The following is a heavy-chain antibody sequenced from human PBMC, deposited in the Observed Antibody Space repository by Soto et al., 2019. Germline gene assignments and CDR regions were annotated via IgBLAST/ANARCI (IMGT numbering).Heavy chain of an antibody. CDR1: CGSISSGGYS. V-gene: IGHV4-30-2*01. J-gene: IGHJ6*02. Sequence: TLSLTCAVSCGSISSGGYSWSWIRQPPGKGLEWIGYIYHSGSTYYNPSLKSRVTISVDRSKNQFSLKLSSVTAADTAVYYCARFRTIYYGMDVWGQGTTVTVSS. CDR2: IYHSGST. CDR3: ARFRTIYYGMDV. D-gene: IGHD3-3*01.